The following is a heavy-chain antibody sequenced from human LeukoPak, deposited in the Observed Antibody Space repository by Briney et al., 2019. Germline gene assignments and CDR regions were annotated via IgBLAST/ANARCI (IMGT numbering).Heavy chain of an antibody. CDR3: ARQFRDSSGYYSYYFVY. V-gene: IGHV5-51*01. CDR1: GYSFTTYW. CDR2: IYPGDSDT. D-gene: IGHD3-22*01. Sequence: GESLKISCKGSGYSFTTYWIGWVRQMPGRGLEWMGIIYPGDSDTRYSPSFQGQVTISADKPISTAYLQWSSLKASDTAMYYCARQFRDSSGYYSYYFVYWGQGTLVTVSS. J-gene: IGHJ4*02.